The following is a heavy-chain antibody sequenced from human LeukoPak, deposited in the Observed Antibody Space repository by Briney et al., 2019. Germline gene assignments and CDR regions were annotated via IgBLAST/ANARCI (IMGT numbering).Heavy chain of an antibody. J-gene: IGHJ5*02. CDR1: GGSISSYY. Sequence: PSETLSLTCTVSGGSISSYYWSWIRQPPGKGLEWIGYIYYSGSTNYNPSLKSRVTISVDTSKNQFSLKLSSVTAADTAVYYCARDFEGRYYYPWGQGTLVTVSS. CDR2: IYYSGST. CDR3: ARDFEGRYYYP. V-gene: IGHV4-59*01. D-gene: IGHD3-10*01.